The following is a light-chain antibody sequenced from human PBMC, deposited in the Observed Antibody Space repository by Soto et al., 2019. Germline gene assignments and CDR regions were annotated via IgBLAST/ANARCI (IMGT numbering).Light chain of an antibody. CDR2: TSG. V-gene: IGKV1-39*01. CDR3: QQTYCTPYT. Sequence: IPMTQSPSSLSASVGDRVTITCRASQRITTYLNWYQQKPGEAPKLLISTSGTLQRGVPSRFSGGGSGTDFTLTITSLQPADFATYFCQQTYCTPYTFGQGTKLEIK. J-gene: IGKJ2*01. CDR1: QRITTY.